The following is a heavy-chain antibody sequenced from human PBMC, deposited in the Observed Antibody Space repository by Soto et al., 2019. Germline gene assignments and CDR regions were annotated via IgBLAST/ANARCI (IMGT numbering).Heavy chain of an antibody. CDR2: TYYRSKWYN. V-gene: IGHV6-1*01. Sequence: PSQTLSLTCAISGDIVSSNSATWNWIRQSPSRGLEWLGRTYYRSKWYNDYAVSVKSRISINPDTSKNQFSLQLNSVTPEDTAVYYCARAGGRGFSSSWYPVGWFDPWGQGILVTVSS. CDR1: GDIVSSNSAT. CDR3: ARAGGRGFSSSWYPVGWFDP. J-gene: IGHJ5*02. D-gene: IGHD6-13*01.